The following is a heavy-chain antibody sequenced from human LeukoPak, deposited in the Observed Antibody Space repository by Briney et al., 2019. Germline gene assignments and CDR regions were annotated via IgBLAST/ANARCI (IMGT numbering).Heavy chain of an antibody. CDR2: IYYSGST. D-gene: IGHD6-13*01. Sequence: SETLSLTCTVSGGSISSYYWSWIRQPPGKGLEWIGYIYYSGSTNYNPSLKSRVTISVDASRNQFSLKLSSVTAADTAVYYCVRVRGYSSSWYWFDPWGQGTLVTVSS. V-gene: IGHV4-59*01. CDR3: VRVRGYSSSWYWFDP. J-gene: IGHJ5*02. CDR1: GGSISSYY.